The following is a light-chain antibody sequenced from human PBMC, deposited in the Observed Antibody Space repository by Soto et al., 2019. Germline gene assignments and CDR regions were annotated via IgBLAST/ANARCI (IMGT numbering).Light chain of an antibody. CDR1: QSVSSN. Sequence: EIVMTQSPATLSVSPGERATLSCRASQSVSSNLAWYQQKPGQAPRLLIYSASSRATGIPDRFSGSGSGADYTLTISRLEPEDSAVYYCQQYNNWPPITFGQGTRLEIK. J-gene: IGKJ5*01. CDR3: QQYNNWPPIT. V-gene: IGKV3D-15*01. CDR2: SAS.